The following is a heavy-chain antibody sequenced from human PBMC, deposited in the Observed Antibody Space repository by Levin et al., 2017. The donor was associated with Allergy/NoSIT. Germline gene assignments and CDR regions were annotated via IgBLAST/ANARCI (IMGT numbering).Heavy chain of an antibody. V-gene: IGHV1-18*01. CDR3: ARDRRILGYSSGWYYFDY. CDR1: GYTFTSYG. Sequence: ASVKVSCKASGYTFTSYGISWVRQAHGQGLEWMGWISAYNGNTNYAQKLQGRVTMTTDTSTSTAYMELRSLRSDDTAVYYCARDRRILGYSSGWYYFDYWGQGTLVTVSS. J-gene: IGHJ4*02. CDR2: ISAYNGNT. D-gene: IGHD6-19*01.